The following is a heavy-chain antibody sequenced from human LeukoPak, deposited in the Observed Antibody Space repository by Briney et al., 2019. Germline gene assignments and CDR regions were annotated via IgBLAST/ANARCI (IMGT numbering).Heavy chain of an antibody. CDR2: INPSGGST. Sequence: GASVKVSCKASGGTFTSYYMHWVRQAPGQGLEWMGIINPSGGSTSYAQKFQGRVTMTRDTSTSTVYMELSSLRSEDTAVYYCAREPTRIVVVPAAHFDYWGQGTLVTVSS. CDR3: AREPTRIVVVPAAHFDY. CDR1: GGTFTSYY. J-gene: IGHJ4*02. D-gene: IGHD2-2*01. V-gene: IGHV1-46*03.